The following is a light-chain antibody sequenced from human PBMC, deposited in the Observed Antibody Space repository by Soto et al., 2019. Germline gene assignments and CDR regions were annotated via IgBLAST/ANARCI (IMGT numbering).Light chain of an antibody. CDR2: GAS. Sequence: EIVLTQSPDTLSLSPGERATLSCRASQTVIHNHLAWHQQKPGQAPRLLIYGASSRATGIPDRFSGSGSGTDFTLTISRLEPEDFAVYYCQQYGSSPRTFGQGTKWIS. J-gene: IGKJ1*01. CDR3: QQYGSSPRT. CDR1: QTVIHNH. V-gene: IGKV3-20*01.